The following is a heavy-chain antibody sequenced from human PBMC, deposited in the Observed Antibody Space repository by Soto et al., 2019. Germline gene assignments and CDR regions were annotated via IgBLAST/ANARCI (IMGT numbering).Heavy chain of an antibody. CDR3: ARDLGDSGYAPGYYYYYYGMDV. CDR1: GGTFSSYA. CDR2: IIPIFGTA. V-gene: IGHV1-69*13. Sequence: GASVKVSCKASGGTFSSYAISWVRQAPGQGLEWMGGIIPIFGTANYAQKFQGRVTITADESTSTAYMELSSLRSEDTAVYYCARDLGDSGYAPGYYYYYYGMDVWGQGTTVTVSS. J-gene: IGHJ6*02. D-gene: IGHD5-12*01.